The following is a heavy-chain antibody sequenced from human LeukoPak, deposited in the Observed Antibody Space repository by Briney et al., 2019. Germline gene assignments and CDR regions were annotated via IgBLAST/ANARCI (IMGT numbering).Heavy chain of an antibody. CDR3: ARGGFGGTFYYYYYMDV. CDR1: GYPFTGYY. V-gene: IGHV1-2*02. CDR2: INPNSGGT. J-gene: IGHJ6*03. D-gene: IGHD3-10*01. Sequence: GASVKVSCKASGYPFTGYYMHWVRQAPGQGLEWMGWINPNSGGTNYAQKFQGRVTMTRDTSISTAYMELSRLRSDDTAVYYCARGGFGGTFYYYYYMDVWGKGTTVTISS.